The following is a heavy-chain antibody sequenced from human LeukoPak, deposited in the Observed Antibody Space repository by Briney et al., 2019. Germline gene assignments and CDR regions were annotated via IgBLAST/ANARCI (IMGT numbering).Heavy chain of an antibody. CDR1: GFTFTTYS. V-gene: IGHV3-21*01. D-gene: IGHD6-13*01. CDR3: ARDSLGRAATGIAMDY. Sequence: GGSLRLSCEASGFTFTTYSMTWVRQAPGKGLEWVSIISSGSSAIFSADALKGRFTISRDDAKNLLYLDMNSLRAEDTAVYYCARDSLGRAATGIAMDYWGQGTLVTVSS. J-gene: IGHJ4*02. CDR2: ISSGSSAI.